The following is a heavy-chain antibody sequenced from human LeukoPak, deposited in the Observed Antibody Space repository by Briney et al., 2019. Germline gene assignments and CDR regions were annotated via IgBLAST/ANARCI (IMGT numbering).Heavy chain of an antibody. CDR3: ARRAAALDY. Sequence: PSETLSLTCTISGGSISSYYWSWIRQPPGKGLEWIGYFHYSGNTNYNPSLSSRITMSVDTSKNQFSLKLNSVTAADTAVYYCARRAAALDYWGQGTLVTVSS. J-gene: IGHJ4*02. CDR2: FHYSGNT. V-gene: IGHV4-59*08. D-gene: IGHD6-13*01. CDR1: GGSISSYY.